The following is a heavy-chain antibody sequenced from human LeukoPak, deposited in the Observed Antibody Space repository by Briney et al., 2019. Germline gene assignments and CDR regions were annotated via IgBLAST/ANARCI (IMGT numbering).Heavy chain of an antibody. CDR3: AREIYYGSGSSNWFDP. D-gene: IGHD3-10*01. V-gene: IGHV4-34*01. Sequence: PSETLSLTCAVYGGSFSGYYWSWIRQPPGKGREWIGEINHSGSTNYNPSLKSRVTISVDTSKNQFSLKLSSVTAADTAVYYCAREIYYGSGSSNWFDPWGQGTLVTVSS. CDR2: INHSGST. J-gene: IGHJ5*02. CDR1: GGSFSGYY.